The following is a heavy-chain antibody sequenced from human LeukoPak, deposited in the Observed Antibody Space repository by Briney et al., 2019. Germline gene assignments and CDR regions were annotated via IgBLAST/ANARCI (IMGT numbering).Heavy chain of an antibody. CDR3: AKNGDRGAYCSGGSCYPYYYYYIDV. V-gene: IGHV3-64*01. CDR1: GFTFSSYA. Sequence: GGSLRLSCAASGFTFSSYAMHWVRQAPGKGLEYVSAISSNGGSTYYANSVKGRFTISRDNSKNTLYLQMNSLRAEDTAIYYCAKNGDRGAYCSGGSCYPYYYYYIDVWGKGTTVTISS. CDR2: ISSNGGST. J-gene: IGHJ6*03. D-gene: IGHD2-15*01.